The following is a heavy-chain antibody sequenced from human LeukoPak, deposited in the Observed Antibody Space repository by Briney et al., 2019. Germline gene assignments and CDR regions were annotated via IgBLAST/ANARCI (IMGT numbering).Heavy chain of an antibody. D-gene: IGHD6-13*01. V-gene: IGHV3-21*01. Sequence: PGGSLRLSCAASGFTFSSYSMNWARQAPGKGLEWVSSISSSSSYIYYADSVKGRFTISRDNAKNSLYLQMNSLRAEDTAVYYCARAAADILKQRGHSYYYYYYMDVWGKGTTVIVSS. CDR3: ARAAADILKQRGHSYYYYYYMDV. CDR1: GFTFSSYS. CDR2: ISSSSSYI. J-gene: IGHJ6*03.